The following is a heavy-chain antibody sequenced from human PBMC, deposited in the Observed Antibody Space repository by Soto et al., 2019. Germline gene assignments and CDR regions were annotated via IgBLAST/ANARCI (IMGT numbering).Heavy chain of an antibody. Sequence: PGGSLRLSCAASGFTIRPYSMNWVRQAPGKGLEWVSSIDSSSSYIYYADSLKGRFTVSRDNAKNSLYLQMDSLRAEDTAVYYCARETIGGDFSESFDYWGQGTLVTVSS. V-gene: IGHV3-21*01. J-gene: IGHJ4*02. D-gene: IGHD2-21*02. CDR2: IDSSSSYI. CDR3: ARETIGGDFSESFDY. CDR1: GFTIRPYS.